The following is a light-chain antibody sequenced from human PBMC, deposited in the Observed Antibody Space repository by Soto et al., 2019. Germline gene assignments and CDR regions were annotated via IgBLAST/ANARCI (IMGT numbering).Light chain of an antibody. Sequence: EIVLTQSPRTLSLSPGERATLSCRASQSVSSSYLAWYQQKPGQAPRLLIYGASSRATGIPDRFSGSGSGTDFTLTISRLEPEDFAVYYCQQYGSSPPLTFGGGTKVEIK. CDR2: GAS. J-gene: IGKJ4*01. V-gene: IGKV3-20*01. CDR3: QQYGSSPPLT. CDR1: QSVSSSY.